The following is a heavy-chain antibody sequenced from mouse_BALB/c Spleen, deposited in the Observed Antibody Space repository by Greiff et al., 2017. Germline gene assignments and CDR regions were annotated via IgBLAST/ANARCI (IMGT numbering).Heavy chain of an antibody. CDR1: GFTFSSYG. CDR3: ARDRGGSYYFDY. Sequence: EVKLVESGGGLVQPGGSLKLSCAASGFTFSSYGMSWVRQTPDKRLELVATINSNGGSTYYPDSVKGRFTISRDNAKNTLYLQMSSLKSEDTAMYYCARDRGGSYYFDYWGQGTTLTVSS. D-gene: IGHD1-1*02. CDR2: INSNGGST. J-gene: IGHJ2*01. V-gene: IGHV5-6-3*01.